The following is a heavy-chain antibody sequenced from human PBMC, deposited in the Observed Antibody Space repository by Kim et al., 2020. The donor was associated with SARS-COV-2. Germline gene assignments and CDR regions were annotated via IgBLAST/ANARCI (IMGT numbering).Heavy chain of an antibody. D-gene: IGHD6-19*01. CDR3: ARDLASSGWYFDY. CDR1: GGTFSSYA. J-gene: IGHJ4*02. CDR2: IIPIFGTA. V-gene: IGHV1-69*13. Sequence: SVKVSCKASGGTFSSYAISWVRQAPGQGLEWMGGIIPIFGTANYAQKFQGRVTITAYESTSTAYMELSSLRSEDTAVYYCARDLASSGWYFDYWGQGTLVTVSS.